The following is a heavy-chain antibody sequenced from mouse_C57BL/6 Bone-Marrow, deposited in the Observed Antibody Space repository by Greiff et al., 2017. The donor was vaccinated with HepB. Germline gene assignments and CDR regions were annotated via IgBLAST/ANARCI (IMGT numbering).Heavy chain of an antibody. V-gene: IGHV2-2*01. CDR2: IWSGGST. Sequence: QVQLKESGPGLVQPSQSLSITCTVSGFSLTSYGVHWVRQSPGKGLEWLGVIWSGGSTDYNAAFISRLSISKDNSKSQVFFKMNSLQADDTAIYYCARRALRSLAYWGQGTLVTVSA. CDR3: ARRALRSLAY. J-gene: IGHJ3*01. CDR1: GFSLTSYG. D-gene: IGHD1-1*01.